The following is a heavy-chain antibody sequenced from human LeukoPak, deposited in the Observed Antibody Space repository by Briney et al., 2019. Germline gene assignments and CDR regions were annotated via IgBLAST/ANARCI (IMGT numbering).Heavy chain of an antibody. V-gene: IGHV1-2*02. Sequence: PGGSLRLSCAASGFTFTGYYMHWARQAPGQGLEWMGWINPNSGGTNYAQKFQGRVTMTRDTSISTAYMELSRLRSDDTAVYYCARDEATVTTEGNWFDPWGQGTLVTVSS. CDR3: ARDEATVTTEGNWFDP. CDR2: INPNSGGT. CDR1: GFTFTGYY. J-gene: IGHJ5*02. D-gene: IGHD4-11*01.